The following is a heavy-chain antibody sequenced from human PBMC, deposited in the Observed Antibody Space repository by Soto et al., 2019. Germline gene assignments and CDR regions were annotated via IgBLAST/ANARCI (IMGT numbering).Heavy chain of an antibody. CDR3: ARGIATGQHDP. Sequence: ASVKVACKASGYTFTRYTMNWVRQAPGQRLEWMGWINPDDGNTKSSQKFQDRVIITRDTSASTAYMDLSSLRSEDTAVYYCARGIATGQHDPRGQVPLVTVSP. CDR1: GYTFTRYT. J-gene: IGHJ5*02. CDR2: INPDDGNT. V-gene: IGHV1-3*01. D-gene: IGHD2-15*01.